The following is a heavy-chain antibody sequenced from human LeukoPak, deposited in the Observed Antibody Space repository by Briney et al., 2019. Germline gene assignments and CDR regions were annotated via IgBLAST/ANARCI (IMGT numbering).Heavy chain of an antibody. Sequence: GASVKVSCKASGYTFTGYYMHWVRQAPGQGLEWMGWINPNSGGTNYAQKFQGRVTMTRDTSISTAYMELSGLRSDDTAVYYCARTYYGSGSYYYWGQGTLVTVSS. CDR1: GYTFTGYY. D-gene: IGHD3-10*01. V-gene: IGHV1-2*02. CDR3: ARTYYGSGSYYY. CDR2: INPNSGGT. J-gene: IGHJ4*02.